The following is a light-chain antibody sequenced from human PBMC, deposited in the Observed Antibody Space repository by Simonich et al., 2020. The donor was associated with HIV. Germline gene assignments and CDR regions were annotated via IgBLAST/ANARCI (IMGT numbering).Light chain of an antibody. Sequence: EIWLTQAPGTRSSSPGERATLTSRASQSFSSTYLAWYQQKPGQAPRLRIYGASSRATGIPDRFSGSGSGTDFTLTISRLEPEDFAVYYCQQVHDWPLTFGQGTKVEIK. CDR2: GAS. V-gene: IGKV3-20*01. J-gene: IGKJ1*01. CDR1: QSFSSTY. CDR3: QQVHDWPLT.